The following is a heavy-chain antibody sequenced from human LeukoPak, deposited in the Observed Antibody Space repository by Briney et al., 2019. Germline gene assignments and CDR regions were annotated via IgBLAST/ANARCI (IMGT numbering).Heavy chain of an antibody. CDR1: GGSMGRYY. J-gene: IGHJ5*02. Sequence: PSETLSLTCTVSGGSMGRYYWSWIRQPAGKGLEWIGRIYTSGSTNYNPSLKSRVTMSVDTSRNQFSLSLRSETAADTAVYYCARVRYEGFDPWGQGTLVTVSS. CDR2: IYTSGST. D-gene: IGHD3-3*01. V-gene: IGHV4-4*07. CDR3: ARVRYEGFDP.